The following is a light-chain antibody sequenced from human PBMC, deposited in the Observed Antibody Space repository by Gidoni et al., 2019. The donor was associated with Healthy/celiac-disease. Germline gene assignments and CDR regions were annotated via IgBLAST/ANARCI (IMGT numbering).Light chain of an antibody. V-gene: IGKV1-27*01. J-gene: IGKJ1*01. CDR1: QGISNY. Sequence: DIQMTKPPSSLSASVGDRVTITCRASQGISNYLAWYQQKPGKVPKLLIYAASTLQSGVPSRFSGSGSGTDFTRTISSLQPEDVATYYCQKYNSALRTFGQGTKVEIK. CDR3: QKYNSALRT. CDR2: AAS.